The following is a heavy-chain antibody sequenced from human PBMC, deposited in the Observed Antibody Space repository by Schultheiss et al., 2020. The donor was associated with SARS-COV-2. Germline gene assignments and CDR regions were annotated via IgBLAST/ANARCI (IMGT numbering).Heavy chain of an antibody. CDR1: GGSISSGGYY. CDR2: IYYSGST. CDR3: ARGYYYDSSGYSVDY. D-gene: IGHD3-22*01. V-gene: IGHV4-31*03. Sequence: SETLSLTCTVSGGSISSGGYYWSWIRQHPGKGLEWIGYIYYSGSTYYNPSLKSRVTISVDTSKNQFSLKLSSVTAADTAVYYCARGYYYDSSGYSVDYWGQGTLVTVSS. J-gene: IGHJ4*02.